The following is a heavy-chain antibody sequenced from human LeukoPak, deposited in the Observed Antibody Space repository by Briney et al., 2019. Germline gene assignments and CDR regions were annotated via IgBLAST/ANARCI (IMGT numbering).Heavy chain of an antibody. D-gene: IGHD6-13*01. V-gene: IGHV3-13*01. CDR3: ARASAAAGTALSYYYYGMDV. J-gene: IGHJ6*02. Sequence: PGGSLRLSCAASGFTFSSYDMHWVRQATGKGLEWVSAIGTAGDTYYPGSVKGRFTISRENAKNSLYLQMNSLRAEDTAVYYCARASAAAGTALSYYYYGMDVWGQGTTVTVSS. CDR1: GFTFSSYD. CDR2: IGTAGDT.